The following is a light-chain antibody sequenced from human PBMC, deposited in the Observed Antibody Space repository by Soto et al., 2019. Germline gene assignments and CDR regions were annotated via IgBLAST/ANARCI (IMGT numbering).Light chain of an antibody. V-gene: IGLV2-14*01. J-gene: IGLJ2*01. Sequence: QSVLTQPASVSGSPGQSITISCTGTSSDVGDYNYVSWYQQHPGKAPKLMIYEVSNRPSGVSNRFSGSKSGNTASLTISGLQAEDEADYYCSSYTSSNRVVFGGGTKLTVL. CDR3: SSYTSSNRVV. CDR1: SSDVGDYNY. CDR2: EVS.